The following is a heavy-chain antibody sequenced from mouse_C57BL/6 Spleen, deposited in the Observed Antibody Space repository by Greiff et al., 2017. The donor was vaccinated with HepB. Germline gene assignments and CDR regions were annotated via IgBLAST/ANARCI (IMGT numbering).Heavy chain of an antibody. V-gene: IGHV1-18*01. CDR1: GYTFTDYN. Sequence: EVQLQQSGPELVKPGASVKIPCKASGYTFTDYNMDWVKQSHGKSLEWIGDINPNNGGTIYNQKFKGKATLTVDKSSSTAYMELRSLTSEDTAVYYCARSDYYGRKEFAYWGQGTLVTVSA. D-gene: IGHD1-1*01. J-gene: IGHJ3*01. CDR2: INPNNGGT. CDR3: ARSDYYGRKEFAY.